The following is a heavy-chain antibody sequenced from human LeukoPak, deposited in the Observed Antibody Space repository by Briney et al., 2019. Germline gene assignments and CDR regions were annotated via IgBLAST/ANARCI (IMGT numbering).Heavy chain of an antibody. CDR1: GGTFSSYA. D-gene: IGHD6-19*01. Sequence: GASVKVSCKASGGTFSSYAISWVRQAPGQGLEWMGWISAYSGNTDYAQKVQDRVTMTTDTSTSTAYMELRSLRSDDTAVYYCARDGIAVAATGLEYWGQGTLVTVSS. V-gene: IGHV1-18*01. CDR3: ARDGIAVAATGLEY. J-gene: IGHJ4*02. CDR2: ISAYSGNT.